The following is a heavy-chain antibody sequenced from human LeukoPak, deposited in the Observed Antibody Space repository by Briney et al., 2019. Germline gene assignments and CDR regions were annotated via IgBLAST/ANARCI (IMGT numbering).Heavy chain of an antibody. V-gene: IGHV3-7*01. Sequence: GGSLRLSCAVSGFTFSSYWMSWVRQAPGKGMEWVANINQDGSEKYYVDSLEGRFTISRDNAKNSLFLQMNSLRAEDTAVYYCARDAYSGGSCYAYWGQGTLVIVSS. CDR3: ARDAYSGGSCYAY. CDR2: INQDGSEK. D-gene: IGHD2-15*01. CDR1: GFTFSSYW. J-gene: IGHJ4*02.